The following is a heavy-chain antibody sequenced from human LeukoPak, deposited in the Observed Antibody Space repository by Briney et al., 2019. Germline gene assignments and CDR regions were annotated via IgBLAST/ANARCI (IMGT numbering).Heavy chain of an antibody. Sequence: ASVKVSCKASGYTFTGYYMHWVRQAPGQRLEWMGWINAGNGNTKYSQEFQGRVTITRDTSASTAYMELSSLRSEDMAVYYCARTPHSSSWYGLDYWGQGTLVTVSS. CDR1: GYTFTGYY. J-gene: IGHJ4*02. V-gene: IGHV1-3*03. CDR2: INAGNGNT. CDR3: ARTPHSSSWYGLDY. D-gene: IGHD6-13*01.